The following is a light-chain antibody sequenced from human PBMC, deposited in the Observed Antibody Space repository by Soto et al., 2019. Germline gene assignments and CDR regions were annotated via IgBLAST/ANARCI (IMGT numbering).Light chain of an antibody. CDR2: GAS. CDR3: QQYNDWPPIT. J-gene: IGKJ5*01. Sequence: EIVLTQSPDTLSLSPGERATLSCRASRTVIRNNLAWHQQKPGQTPRLLIYGASSRATGIPDRFSGSGSGTDFTLTISRLEPEDFAVYYCQQYNDWPPITFGQGTRLEI. CDR1: RTVIRNN. V-gene: IGKV3-20*01.